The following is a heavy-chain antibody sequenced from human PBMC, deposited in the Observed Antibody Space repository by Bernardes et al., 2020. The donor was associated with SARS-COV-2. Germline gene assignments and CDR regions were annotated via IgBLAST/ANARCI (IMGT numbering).Heavy chain of an antibody. V-gene: IGHV3-33*01. CDR2: IWYDGSVQ. D-gene: IGHD3-10*01. CDR3: ARDRSDGSGSYFCDN. Sequence: GGSLRLSCSAFGFPFGGYGLHWVRQVPGTGLEWVAVIWYDGSVQFYADSAKGRFTISRDNSKNTLYLQMNSLRAEDTAVYYCARDRSDGSGSYFCDNWGQGTLVNVSS. CDR1: GFPFGGYG. J-gene: IGHJ4*02.